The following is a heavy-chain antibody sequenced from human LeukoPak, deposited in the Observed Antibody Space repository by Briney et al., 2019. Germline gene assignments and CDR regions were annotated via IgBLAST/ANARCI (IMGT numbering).Heavy chain of an antibody. J-gene: IGHJ6*03. CDR1: GFTFSSYW. D-gene: IGHD4-17*01. Sequence: GGSLRISCAASGFTFSSYWMHWVRQAPGKGLVWVSRINSDGSSTSYADSVKGRFTISRDNSKKSLYLQMNNLRVDDTALYYCARRDYDYGGSETGRHNYMDVWGKGTTVTVSS. CDR3: ARRDYDYGGSETGRHNYMDV. V-gene: IGHV3-74*01. CDR2: INSDGSST.